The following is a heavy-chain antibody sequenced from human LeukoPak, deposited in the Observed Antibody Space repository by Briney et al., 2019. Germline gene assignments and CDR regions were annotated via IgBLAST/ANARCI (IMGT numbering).Heavy chain of an antibody. CDR1: GFTFSSYA. Sequence: GGSLRLSCAASGFTFSSYAMSWVRQAPGKGLEWVSAINGSGGSTYYADSVKGRFTISRDNSKNTLYLQMNSLRAEDTAVYYCARDPDRRAKLGVDYWGQGTLVTVSS. D-gene: IGHD7-27*01. CDR2: INGSGGST. CDR3: ARDPDRRAKLGVDY. V-gene: IGHV3-23*01. J-gene: IGHJ4*02.